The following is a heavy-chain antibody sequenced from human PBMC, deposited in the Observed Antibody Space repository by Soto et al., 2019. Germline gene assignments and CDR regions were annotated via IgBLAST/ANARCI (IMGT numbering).Heavy chain of an antibody. D-gene: IGHD6-13*01. CDR3: AREGYSSSWSYYYYGMDV. J-gene: IGHJ6*02. Sequence: EVQLLESGGDLVQPGGSLRLSCAASGFPFSTSAMNWVRQAPGKGLEWVSIISATSDAAHYAESVKGRFTSSRDNSKNTLYLQMNSLRAEDTAVYYCAREGYSSSWSYYYYGMDVWGQGTTVTVSS. V-gene: IGHV3-23*01. CDR1: GFPFSTSA. CDR2: ISATSDAA.